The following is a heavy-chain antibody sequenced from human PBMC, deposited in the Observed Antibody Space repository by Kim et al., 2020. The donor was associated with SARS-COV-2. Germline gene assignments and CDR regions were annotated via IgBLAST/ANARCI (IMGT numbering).Heavy chain of an antibody. V-gene: IGHV3-15*01. D-gene: IGHD3-22*01. Sequence: GGSLRLSCAASGFTFSNAWMSWVRQAPGKGLEWVGRIKSKSDGGTTDYAAHVKGRFTISRDDSKNTLYLQMNSLKTEDTAVYYCTTDPDYYDSSGYYDYFDYWGQGTLVTVSS. CDR3: TTDPDYYDSSGYYDYFDY. J-gene: IGHJ4*02. CDR2: IKSKSDGGTT. CDR1: GFTFSNAW.